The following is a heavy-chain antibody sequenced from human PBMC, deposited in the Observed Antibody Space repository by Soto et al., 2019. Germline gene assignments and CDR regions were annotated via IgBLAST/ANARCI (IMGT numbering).Heavy chain of an antibody. Sequence: EVQLLESGGGLVQPGGSLRLSCAASGFTFSSYAMTWVRQAPGKGLEWVSAIRVSGADTYYADSVKGRFTISRDNSKNTLYLQMNSLRAEDTAVYYCAKGPLYSSASYAIFDYWGQGTLVTVSS. CDR2: IRVSGADT. J-gene: IGHJ4*02. V-gene: IGHV3-23*01. CDR1: GFTFSSYA. CDR3: AKGPLYSSASYAIFDY. D-gene: IGHD6-19*01.